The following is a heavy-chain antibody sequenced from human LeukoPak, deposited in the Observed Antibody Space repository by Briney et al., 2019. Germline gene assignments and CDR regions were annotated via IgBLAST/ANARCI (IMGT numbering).Heavy chain of an antibody. CDR3: ARDRREYYFDY. V-gene: IGHV1-2*02. J-gene: IGHJ4*02. CDR2: INPNSGGT. Sequence: ASVKVSCKASGYTFTVYYMHWVRQAPGQGLEWRGWINPNSGGTNYAQKFQGRVTMTRDTPISTAYMELSRLRSDDTAVYSCARDRREYYFDYWGQGTLVTVSS. CDR1: GYTFTVYY.